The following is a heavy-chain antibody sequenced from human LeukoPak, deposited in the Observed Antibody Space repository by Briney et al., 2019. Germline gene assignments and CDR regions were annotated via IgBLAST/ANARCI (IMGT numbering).Heavy chain of an antibody. CDR1: AFTFSTYA. V-gene: IGHV3-23*01. D-gene: IGHD3-3*01. Sequence: GGSLRLSCAASAFTFSTYAMSWVHQAPGKGLECVSVISGGAGSTYYADSVKGRFTISRDNSKNTLYLQMNSLRAEDTAVYYCAKDKYNFWSGSNYYYMDVWGKGTTVTVSS. CDR3: AKDKYNFWSGSNYYYMDV. CDR2: ISGGAGST. J-gene: IGHJ6*03.